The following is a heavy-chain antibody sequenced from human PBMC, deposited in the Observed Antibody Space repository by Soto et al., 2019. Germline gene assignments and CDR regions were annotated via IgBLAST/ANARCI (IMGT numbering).Heavy chain of an antibody. CDR2: ISVHDGNT. Sequence: GASVKVSCKTSGYNFNNFGINWVRQAPGQGLEWLAWISVHDGNTNYRLNFQGRATMTTDRSTSTVYMELRSLRSDDTAVYYCARDQRPYYYGSESYYNVDRYYYYGMDVWGQGTTVTVSS. J-gene: IGHJ6*02. V-gene: IGHV1-18*01. CDR3: ARDQRPYYYGSESYYNVDRYYYYGMDV. CDR1: GYNFNNFG. D-gene: IGHD3-10*01.